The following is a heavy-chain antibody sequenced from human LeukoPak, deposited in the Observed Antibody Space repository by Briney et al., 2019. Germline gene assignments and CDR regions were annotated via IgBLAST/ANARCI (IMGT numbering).Heavy chain of an antibody. CDR2: ISAYNGNT. J-gene: IGHJ6*02. D-gene: IGHD6-13*01. V-gene: IGHV1-18*01. CDR1: GYTFTSYG. Sequence: ASVKVSCKASGYTFTSYGISWVRQAPGQGLEWMGWISAYNGNTNYAQKLQGRVTMTTDTSTSTAYMELRSLRSDDTAVYYCAREGAAAADTYYYYGMDVWGQGTTVTVSS. CDR3: AREGAAAADTYYYYGMDV.